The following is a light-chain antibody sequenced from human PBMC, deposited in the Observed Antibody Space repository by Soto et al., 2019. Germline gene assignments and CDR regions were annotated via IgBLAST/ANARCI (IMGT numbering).Light chain of an antibody. CDR2: DVS. CDR1: SSDVGGYNF. CDR3: SSYTSSSTLVV. V-gene: IGLV2-14*01. J-gene: IGLJ2*01. Sequence: QSALTQPASVSGSPGQSITISCTGPSSDVGGYNFVSWYQQHPGKAPKLMIYDVSNRPSGVSNRFSGSKSGNTASLTISGLQAEDEADCYCSSYTSSSTLVVFGGGTKLTVL.